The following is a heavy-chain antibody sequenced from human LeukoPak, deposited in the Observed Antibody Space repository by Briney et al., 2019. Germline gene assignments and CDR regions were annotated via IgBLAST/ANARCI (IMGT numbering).Heavy chain of an antibody. V-gene: IGHV4-4*02. CDR3: ARLPKYSSSWYRNWFDP. Sequence: SETLSLTCAVSGVSISSNLWWTWVRQPPGKGLEWIAEIHHSGSINYNPSLKSRVTISVDTSKNKFSLKLSSVTAADTAVYYCARLPKYSSSWYRNWFDPWGQGTLVTVSS. CDR2: IHHSGSI. D-gene: IGHD6-13*01. CDR1: GVSISSNLW. J-gene: IGHJ5*02.